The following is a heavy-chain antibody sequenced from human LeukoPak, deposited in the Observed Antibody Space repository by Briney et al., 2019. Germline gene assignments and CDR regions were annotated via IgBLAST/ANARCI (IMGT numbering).Heavy chain of an antibody. V-gene: IGHV1-69*13. CDR1: GGTFSSYA. CDR2: IIPIFGTA. Sequence: ASVNVSCKASGGTFSSYAISWVRQAPGQGLEWMGGIIPIFGTANYAQKFQGRVTITADESTTTAYMELSSLRSEDTAVYYCARANYSSSSVGGYYYFGLDVWGQGTTVTVSS. CDR3: ARANYSSSSVGGYYYFGLDV. J-gene: IGHJ6*02. D-gene: IGHD6-6*01.